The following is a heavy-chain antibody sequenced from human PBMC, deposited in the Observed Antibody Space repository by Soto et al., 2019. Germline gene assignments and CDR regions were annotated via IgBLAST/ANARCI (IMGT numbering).Heavy chain of an antibody. CDR1: GSSVSSASYH. CDR2: IYYTGST. V-gene: IGHV4-61*01. D-gene: IGHD1-26*01. CDR3: ARRVGATPPIN. Sequence: QVQLQESGPGLVKPSETLSLTCTVSGSSVSSASYHWVWIRQPPGKGLQWIGNIYYTGSTNYNPSLKSRVTISVDTSKNHFSLKLNSVTAADTAVYYCARRVGATPPINWGQGTLVTVSS. J-gene: IGHJ4*02.